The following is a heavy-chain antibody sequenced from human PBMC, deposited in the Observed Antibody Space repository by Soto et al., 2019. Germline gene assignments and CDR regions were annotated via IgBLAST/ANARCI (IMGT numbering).Heavy chain of an antibody. J-gene: IGHJ4*02. Sequence: SETLPLTCSVSGGSISSRESYWGWIRQPPGKGLEWIGTIYFSGSTYYNPSLKSRVTLSVDTSMNQFSLQLSSVTAADTAVYYCARHWGRGAAGTCYNWGQGTLVTVSS. V-gene: IGHV4-39*01. CDR3: ARHWGRGAAGTCYN. CDR2: IYFSGST. CDR1: GGSISSRESY. D-gene: IGHD6-13*01.